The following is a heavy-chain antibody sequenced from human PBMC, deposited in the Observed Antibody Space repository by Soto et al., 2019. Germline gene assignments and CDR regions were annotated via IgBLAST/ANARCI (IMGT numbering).Heavy chain of an antibody. V-gene: IGHV4-4*02. J-gene: IGHJ5*02. Sequence: SETLSLTCAVSGGSISSSNWWSWVRQPPGKGLEWIGEIYHSGSTNYNPSLKSRVTISVDKSKNQFSLKLSSVTAADTAVYYCARFEYSSPPGARWFDPGGKGPLVTAS. CDR3: ARFEYSSPPGARWFDP. D-gene: IGHD6-6*01. CDR2: IYHSGST. CDR1: GGSISSSNW.